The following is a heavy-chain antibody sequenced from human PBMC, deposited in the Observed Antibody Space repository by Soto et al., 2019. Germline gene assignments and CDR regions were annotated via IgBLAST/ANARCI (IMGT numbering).Heavy chain of an antibody. CDR2: ISYDGSNK. CDR1: GFTFSSYA. Sequence: QGQLVESGGGVVQPGRSLRLSCAASGFTFSSYAMDWVRQAPGKGLEWVAIISYDGSNKYYADSVKGRFTISRDNSKNTLYLQMNSLRAEDTAVYYCARDNNDSSGYYAGWIDPWGQGTLVTVSS. J-gene: IGHJ5*02. D-gene: IGHD3-22*01. V-gene: IGHV3-30-3*01. CDR3: ARDNNDSSGYYAGWIDP.